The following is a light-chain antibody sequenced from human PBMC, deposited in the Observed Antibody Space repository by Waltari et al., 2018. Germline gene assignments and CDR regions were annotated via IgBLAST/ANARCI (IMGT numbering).Light chain of an antibody. CDR3: QHYHGWPLT. V-gene: IGKV3-15*01. CDR2: GAS. CDR1: QSVGDN. Sequence: EIVMTQSPATLSVSPGEGATLSCRASQSVGDNLAWYQQQPDQAPRLLIYGASTRATAIPARFSGSGSGTEFTLTISSLQSEDFAVYYCQHYHGWPLTFGGGTRVEIK. J-gene: IGKJ4*01.